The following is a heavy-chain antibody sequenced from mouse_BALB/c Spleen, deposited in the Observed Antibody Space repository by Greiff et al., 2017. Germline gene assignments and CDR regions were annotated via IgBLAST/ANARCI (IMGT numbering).Heavy chain of an antibody. CDR1: GYAFTNYW. J-gene: IGHJ3*01. CDR2: IYPGSGNT. Sequence: QVQLKQSGAELVRPGTSVKISCKASGYAFTNYWLGWVKQRPGHGLEWIGDIYPGSGNTYYNEKFKGKATLTADKSSSTAYMQLSSLTSEDSAVYFCARGSPYYGNLGKAWFAYWGQGTLVTVSA. V-gene: IGHV1-63*01. CDR3: ARGSPYYGNLGKAWFAY. D-gene: IGHD2-10*01.